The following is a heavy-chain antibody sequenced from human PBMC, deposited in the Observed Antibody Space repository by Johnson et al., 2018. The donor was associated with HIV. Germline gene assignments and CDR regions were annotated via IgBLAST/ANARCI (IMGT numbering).Heavy chain of an antibody. J-gene: IGHJ3*02. Sequence: VQLVESGGGLVKPGGSLRLSCAASGFTFSNAWMHWVRQAPGKGLVWVSRIDTDGSSTSYADSVKGRFTISRDNAKNTLYLQMNSLRAEDTAVYYCAKHPDAFDIWGQGTMVTVSS. V-gene: IGHV3-74*02. CDR1: GFTFSNAW. CDR2: IDTDGSST. CDR3: AKHPDAFDI.